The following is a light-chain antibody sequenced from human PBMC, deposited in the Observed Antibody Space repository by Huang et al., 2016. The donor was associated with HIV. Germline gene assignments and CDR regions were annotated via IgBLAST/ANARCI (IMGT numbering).Light chain of an antibody. Sequence: EIVLTQSPATLSLSPGERATLSCRASQSVRSYLAWYQQKPGQSPRRLICDASNRATGIPARFSGSGSGTDFTLTISNLQSEDFAVYYCQQRSAWPLTFGGGTKVEI. CDR2: DAS. J-gene: IGKJ4*01. CDR1: QSVRSY. V-gene: IGKV3-11*01. CDR3: QQRSAWPLT.